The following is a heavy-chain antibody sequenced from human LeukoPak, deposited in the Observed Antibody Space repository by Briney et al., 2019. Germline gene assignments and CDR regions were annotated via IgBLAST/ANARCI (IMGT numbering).Heavy chain of an antibody. CDR2: IFYSGNT. Sequence: SETLSLTCTVSSGSVSNSHYYWAWVRQPPGKGLEWLGSIFYSGNTHYNPSLKSPVTISIDTSKNQFSLNLSSVTASETAVYYCARHRGYVGAFDVWGRGTMVTVSS. CDR3: ARHRGYVGAFDV. D-gene: IGHD3-22*01. CDR1: SGSVSNSHYY. J-gene: IGHJ3*01. V-gene: IGHV4-39*01.